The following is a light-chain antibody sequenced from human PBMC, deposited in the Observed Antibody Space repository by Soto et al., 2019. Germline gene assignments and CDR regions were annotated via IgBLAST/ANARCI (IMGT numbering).Light chain of an antibody. Sequence: ENVLTQSPGTLSLSPGERATLSCRASQSVSSNYLAWYQQKPGQAPRLLIYGASSRATGIPDRFSGSGSGTDFTLTISRLEPEDFAVYYCQQYGGSPQITFGQGTRLEIK. CDR2: GAS. CDR3: QQYGGSPQIT. J-gene: IGKJ5*01. CDR1: QSVSSNY. V-gene: IGKV3-20*01.